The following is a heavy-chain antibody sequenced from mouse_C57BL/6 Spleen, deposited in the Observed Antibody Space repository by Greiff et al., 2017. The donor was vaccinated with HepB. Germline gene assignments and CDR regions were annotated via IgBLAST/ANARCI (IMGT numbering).Heavy chain of an antibody. J-gene: IGHJ4*01. D-gene: IGHD4-1*01. V-gene: IGHV1-15*01. Sequence: VKLQESGAELVRPGASVTLSCKASGYTFTDYEMHWVKQTPVHGLEWIGAIDPETGGTAYNQKFKGKAILTADKSSSTAYMELRSLTSEDSAVYYCTRWEYAMDYWGQGTSVTVSS. CDR1: GYTFTDYE. CDR2: IDPETGGT. CDR3: TRWEYAMDY.